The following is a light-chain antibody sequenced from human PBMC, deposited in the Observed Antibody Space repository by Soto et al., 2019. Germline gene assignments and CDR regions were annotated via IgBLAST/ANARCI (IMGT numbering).Light chain of an antibody. J-gene: IGLJ1*01. CDR1: SSDVGGYNY. CDR2: EVS. V-gene: IGLV2-14*01. CDR3: SSYTSSSTLENV. Sequence: QSALTQPASVSGSPGQSITISCTGTSSDVGGYNYVSWYQQHPGKAPKLMIYEVSNRPSGVSNRFSGSKSGNTASLTISGLQAEDEADYYCSSYTSSSTLENVFGTGTKVTVL.